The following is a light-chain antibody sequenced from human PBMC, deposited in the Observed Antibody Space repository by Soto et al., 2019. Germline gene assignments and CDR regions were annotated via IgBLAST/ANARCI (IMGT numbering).Light chain of an antibody. V-gene: IGKV3-20*01. CDR1: QSVSHNY. Sequence: EIVLTQSPGTLSLSPGERATLSCRTSQSVSHNYLAWYQQKPGQAPRLLIYGASSRATGIPDRLSGSGSGTDFTLSISRLEPEDFAVYYCQKYSSLWTFGQGTKVEIK. CDR3: QKYSSLWT. CDR2: GAS. J-gene: IGKJ1*01.